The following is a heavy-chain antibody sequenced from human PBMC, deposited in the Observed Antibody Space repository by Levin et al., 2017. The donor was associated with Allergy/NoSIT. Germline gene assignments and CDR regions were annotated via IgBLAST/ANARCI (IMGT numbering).Heavy chain of an antibody. J-gene: IGHJ3*02. Sequence: SQTLSLTCTVSGGSISSSSYYWGWIRQPPGKGLEWIGSIYYSGSTYYNPSLKSRVTISVDTSKNQFSLKLSSVTAADTAVYYCARHSPITMVRGVIGAFDIWGQGTMVTVSS. V-gene: IGHV4-39*01. CDR3: ARHSPITMVRGVIGAFDI. D-gene: IGHD3-10*01. CDR2: IYYSGST. CDR1: GGSISSSSYY.